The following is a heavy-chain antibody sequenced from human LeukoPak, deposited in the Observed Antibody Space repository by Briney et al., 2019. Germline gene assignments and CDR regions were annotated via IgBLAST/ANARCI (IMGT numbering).Heavy chain of an antibody. J-gene: IGHJ4*02. CDR3: AKSYRSVAARPQDY. V-gene: IGHV3-66*01. Sequence: GGSLRLSCAASGFTVGSNYMSWVRQAPGKGLEWVSVIYSGGSTYYADSVKGRFTISRDNSKNTLYLQMNSLRAEDTAVYYCAKSYRSVAARPQDYWGQGTLVTVSS. CDR1: GFTVGSNY. CDR2: IYSGGST. D-gene: IGHD6-6*01.